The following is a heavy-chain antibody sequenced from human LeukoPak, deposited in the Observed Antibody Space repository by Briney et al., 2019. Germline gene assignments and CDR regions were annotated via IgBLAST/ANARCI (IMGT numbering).Heavy chain of an antibody. CDR3: ARETPEYD. CDR2: IISSGSTM. V-gene: IGHV3-48*03. D-gene: IGHD1-14*01. Sequence: GGSLRLSCAASGFTFSTYEMNWVRQAPGKGLEWVSYIISSGSTMYYADSVKGRFTISRDNAKNSLYLQMNSLRPEDTAVYYCARETPEYDWGQGTLVTVSS. J-gene: IGHJ4*02. CDR1: GFTFSTYE.